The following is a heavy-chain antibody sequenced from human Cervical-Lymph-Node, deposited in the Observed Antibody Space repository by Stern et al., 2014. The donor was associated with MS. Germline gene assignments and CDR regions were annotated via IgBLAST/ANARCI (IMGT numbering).Heavy chain of an antibody. Sequence: EVQLEESGGGLVQPGRSLRLSCAAAGFAFADYAMHWVRQAPGKGLEWVSGISWSGTKIGYADSVKGRFTISRDNAKNSLFLQMNNLRAEDTALYYCATANYEFGYYGMDVWGQGTAVTVS. D-gene: IGHD3-3*01. CDR1: GFAFADYA. CDR3: ATANYEFGYYGMDV. J-gene: IGHJ6*02. CDR2: ISWSGTKI. V-gene: IGHV3-9*01.